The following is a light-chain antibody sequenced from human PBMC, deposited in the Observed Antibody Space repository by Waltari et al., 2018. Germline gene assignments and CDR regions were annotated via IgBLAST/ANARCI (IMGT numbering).Light chain of an antibody. CDR3: QQSHTMLYT. CDR1: QTVETF. J-gene: IGKJ2*01. V-gene: IGKV1-39*01. CDR2: GAT. Sequence: DTQLTQSPTSLSASVGDRVTITCRASQTVETFLNWYQQRPGKAPKVLIYGATTLQNGVPSRFSGSGSGTHFTLTISSLQPDDFATYFCQQSHTMLYTFGPGTKLEIK.